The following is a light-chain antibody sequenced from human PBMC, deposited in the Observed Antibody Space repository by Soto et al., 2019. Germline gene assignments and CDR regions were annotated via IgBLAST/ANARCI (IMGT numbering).Light chain of an antibody. J-gene: IGLJ3*02. V-gene: IGLV2-14*01. Sequence: QSALTQPASVSGSPGQSITISCTGSGTDIGGYNYVSWYQHHPGKAPKLIIYDVNNRPSGVSSRFSGSKSGNTASLTISGLQAEDDADYYCSSFTSTSTLDWVFGGGTKVTVL. CDR1: GTDIGGYNY. CDR3: SSFTSTSTLDWV. CDR2: DVN.